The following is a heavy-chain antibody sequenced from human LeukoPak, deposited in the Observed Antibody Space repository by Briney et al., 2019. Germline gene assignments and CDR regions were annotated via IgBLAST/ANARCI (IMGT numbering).Heavy chain of an antibody. J-gene: IGHJ4*02. Sequence: PGGSLRLSCAASGFTFSSSAMSWVRQAPGKGLEWVSTISGSDSSTYYADSVKGRFTISRDNSKNTLYLQMNSLRADDTAVYYCAKSGYNRFDXWGQGTLVTVSS. D-gene: IGHD5-24*01. V-gene: IGHV3-23*01. CDR3: AKSGYNRFDX. CDR1: GFTFSSSA. CDR2: ISGSDSST.